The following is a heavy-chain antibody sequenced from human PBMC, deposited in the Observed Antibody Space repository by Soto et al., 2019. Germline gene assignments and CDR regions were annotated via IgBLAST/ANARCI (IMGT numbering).Heavy chain of an antibody. J-gene: IGHJ4*02. Sequence: PSETLSLTCTVSGGSISRSSYYWGWIRQPPGKGLEWIGSIYYSGSTYYNPSLKSRVTISVDTSKNQFSLKLSSVTAADTAVYYCARHFGDYLDYWGQGTLVTVSS. D-gene: IGHD2-15*01. V-gene: IGHV4-39*01. CDR1: GGSISRSSYY. CDR2: IYYSGST. CDR3: ARHFGDYLDY.